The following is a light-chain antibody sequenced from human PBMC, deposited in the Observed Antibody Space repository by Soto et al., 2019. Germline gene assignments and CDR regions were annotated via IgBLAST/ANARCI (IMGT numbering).Light chain of an antibody. CDR3: WRFSIWITLYT. V-gene: IGKV3-15*01. J-gene: IGKJ2*01. CDR1: QSVRSN. CDR2: GAS. Sequence: EIVMTQSPATLSVSPGERATLSCRASQSVRSNLAWYQQKPGQAPRLLIYGASTRATGIPARFSGSGSGTEFSLTFGSLLSDDFAVSCCWRFSIWITLYTFGQGTKLEIK.